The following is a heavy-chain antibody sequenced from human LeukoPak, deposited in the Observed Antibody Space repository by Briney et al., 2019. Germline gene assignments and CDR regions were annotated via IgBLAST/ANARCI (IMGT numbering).Heavy chain of an antibody. D-gene: IGHD1-14*01. V-gene: IGHV3-48*03. CDR3: ARGPDTKKRFSQYYFDY. Sequence: PGGSLRLSCAASGFTFISYEMNWVRQAPGKGLEWVSYISSSGSTIYYADSVKGRFTISRDNAKNSLYLQMNSLRAEDTAVYYCARGPDTKKRFSQYYFDYWGQGTLVTVSS. CDR1: GFTFISYE. J-gene: IGHJ4*02. CDR2: ISSSGSTI.